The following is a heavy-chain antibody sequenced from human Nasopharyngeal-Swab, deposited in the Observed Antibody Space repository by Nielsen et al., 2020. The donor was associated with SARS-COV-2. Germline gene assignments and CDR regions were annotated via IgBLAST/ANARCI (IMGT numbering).Heavy chain of an antibody. CDR3: ARAGEYRFDY. V-gene: IGHV3-74*01. D-gene: IGHD7-27*01. CDR2: LNGDATTV. Sequence: GESLKISCAGSGFTFSSSWLHWVRQAPGEGLVWVARLNGDATTVDYADSVKGRFTNSRDNAKNTLYLQMNGLRDEDTAIYYCARAGEYRFDYWGQGTLVTVSS. CDR1: GFTFSSSW. J-gene: IGHJ4*02.